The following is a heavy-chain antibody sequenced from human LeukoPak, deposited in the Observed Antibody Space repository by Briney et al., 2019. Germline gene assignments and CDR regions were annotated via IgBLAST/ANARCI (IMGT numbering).Heavy chain of an antibody. Sequence: SETLSLTCTVSGGSISSYYWSWIRQPPGKGLEWIGYIYYSGSTNYNPSLKSRVTISVDTSKNQFSLKLSSVTAADTALYYCAKEGIGIIAAAGFDYWGQGTLVTVSS. D-gene: IGHD6-13*01. V-gene: IGHV4-59*01. CDR3: AKEGIGIIAAAGFDY. CDR2: IYYSGST. CDR1: GGSISSYY. J-gene: IGHJ4*02.